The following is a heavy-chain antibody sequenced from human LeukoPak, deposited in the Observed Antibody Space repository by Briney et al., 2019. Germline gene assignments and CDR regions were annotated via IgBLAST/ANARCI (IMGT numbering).Heavy chain of an antibody. D-gene: IGHD6-19*01. CDR1: GYTFTSYD. CDR3: ARGRSIAVAGPPYYFDY. CDR2: MNPNSGNT. Sequence: ASVKVSCKASGYTFTSYDIIWVRQATGQGLEWMGWMNPNSGNTGYAQKFQGRVTITRNTSISTAYMELSSLRSEDTAVYYCARGRSIAVAGPPYYFDYWGQGTLVTVSS. J-gene: IGHJ4*02. V-gene: IGHV1-8*03.